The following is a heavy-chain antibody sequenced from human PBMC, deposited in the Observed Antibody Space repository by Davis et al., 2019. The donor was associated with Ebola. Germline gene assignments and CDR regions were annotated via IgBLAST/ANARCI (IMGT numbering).Heavy chain of an antibody. D-gene: IGHD2-2*01. CDR2: ISFDDSNK. V-gene: IGHV3-30-3*01. CDR3: ARGSRYQVLMPLDH. J-gene: IGHJ4*02. CDR1: GFTFSTYA. Sequence: PGGSLRLSCAASGFTFSTYAMHWVRQAPGKGLEWMSMISFDDSNKYYADSVKGRFTISRDNSKNTLYLQLNSVRPEDTAVYFCARGSRYQVLMPLDHWGQGTLVTVSS.